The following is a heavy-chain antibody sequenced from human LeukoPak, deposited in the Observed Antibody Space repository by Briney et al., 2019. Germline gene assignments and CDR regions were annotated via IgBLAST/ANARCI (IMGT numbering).Heavy chain of an antibody. CDR3: ARGLQLLCDY. CDR2: INPNSGAT. V-gene: IGHV1-2*02. Sequence: ASVKVSCKASGYTFTGYYIHWVRQAPGQGLEWMAWINPNSGATNYAQKFQSRVTMTRDTSTSTVYMELSSLRSEDTAVYYCARGLQLLCDYWGQGTLVTVSS. CDR1: GYTFTGYY. D-gene: IGHD2-2*01. J-gene: IGHJ4*02.